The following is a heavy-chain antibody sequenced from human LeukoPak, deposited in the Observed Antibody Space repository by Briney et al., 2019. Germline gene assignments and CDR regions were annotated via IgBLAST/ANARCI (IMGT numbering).Heavy chain of an antibody. D-gene: IGHD2-15*01. CDR3: AERIPSWYYVDY. Sequence: GGSLRLSCAASGFTFSNYAMTWARQPPGKGLEWVSAITGSGGGTYYADSVKGRFTISRDNSKNTLYLQMNSLRAEDTAIYYGAERIPSWYYVDYWGQGTLVTVSS. J-gene: IGHJ4*02. V-gene: IGHV3-23*01. CDR1: GFTFSNYA. CDR2: ITGSGGGT.